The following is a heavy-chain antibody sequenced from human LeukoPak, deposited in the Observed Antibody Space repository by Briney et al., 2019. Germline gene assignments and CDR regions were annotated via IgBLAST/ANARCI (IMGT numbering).Heavy chain of an antibody. CDR1: GGSISSSY. CDR2: IYYSEST. V-gene: IGHV4-59*08. D-gene: IGHD3-10*01. Sequence: SETLSLTCTVSGGSISSSYWSWIRQPPGKGLEWIGYIYYSESTNYNPSLKSRVTISVDTSKNQFSLKLSSVTAADTAVYYCVSPYRGRFDYWGQGTLVTVSS. CDR3: VSPYRGRFDY. J-gene: IGHJ4*02.